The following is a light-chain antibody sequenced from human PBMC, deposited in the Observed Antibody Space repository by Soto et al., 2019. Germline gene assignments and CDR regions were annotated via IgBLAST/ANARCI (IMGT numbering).Light chain of an antibody. CDR2: EAS. V-gene: IGKV3-11*01. J-gene: IGKJ1*01. CDR1: QSVSNY. Sequence: IVLTQSPATLSLSPGERATLSCRASQSVSNYLAWYQQKPGQAPTLLIYEASNSSTGIPARFSGSGSGTGFTLTISSLEPEDFAVYYCQQRSNWWTVGQGTEVDIK. CDR3: QQRSNWWT.